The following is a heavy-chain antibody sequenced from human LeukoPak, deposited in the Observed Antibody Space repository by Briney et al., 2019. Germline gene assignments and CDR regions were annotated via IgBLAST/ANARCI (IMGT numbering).Heavy chain of an antibody. CDR2: IRSKADTYAT. CDR1: GFTFSGSP. Sequence: GGSLKLSCAASGFTFSGSPIYWVRQASGKGLEWIGRIRSKADTYATAYAASVKGRFTISRDDSKNTAYLQMNSLKTEDTAVYYCSTHVVITLDYFDHWGQGTLVTVSS. V-gene: IGHV3-73*01. D-gene: IGHD2-21*01. J-gene: IGHJ4*02. CDR3: STHVVITLDYFDH.